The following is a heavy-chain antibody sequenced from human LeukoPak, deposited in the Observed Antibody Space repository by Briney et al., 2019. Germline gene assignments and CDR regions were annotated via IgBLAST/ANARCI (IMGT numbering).Heavy chain of an antibody. CDR1: GFTFTTYA. CDR2: ITNTAVTT. D-gene: IGHD3-10*01. J-gene: IGHJ4*02. Sequence: GGSLRLSCSASGFTFTTYAMTWVRQAPGKGLAWVSTITNTAVTTYYADSVKGRFTISRDNSKNNLYLQMNRLTVEDTAVYYCVKGQTYYGSGSYKPHWGQGTLVTVSS. V-gene: IGHV3-23*01. CDR3: VKGQTYYGSGSYKPH.